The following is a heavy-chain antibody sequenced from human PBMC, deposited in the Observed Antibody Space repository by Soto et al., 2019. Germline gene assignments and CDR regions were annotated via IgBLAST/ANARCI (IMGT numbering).Heavy chain of an antibody. V-gene: IGHV1-3*01. CDR1: GYTFTSYA. Sequence: GASVKVSCKASGYTFTSYAMHWVRQAPGQRLEWMGWINAGNGNTKYSQKFQGRVTITRDTSASTAYMELSSLRSEDTAVYYCAREGETYYYDSSGSYMDVWGQGTTVTVSS. CDR3: AREGETYYYDSSGSYMDV. D-gene: IGHD3-22*01. J-gene: IGHJ6*02. CDR2: INAGNGNT.